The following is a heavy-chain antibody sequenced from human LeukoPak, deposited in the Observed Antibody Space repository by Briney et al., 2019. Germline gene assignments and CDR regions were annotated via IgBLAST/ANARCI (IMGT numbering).Heavy chain of an antibody. V-gene: IGHV4-59*01. CDR3: ARSGLSWSSSWYSIFDY. CDR2: IYYSGST. J-gene: IGHJ4*02. CDR1: GGSISSYY. Sequence: PSETLSLTCTVSGGSISSYYWSWIRQPPGKGLEWIGYIYYSGSTNYNPSLKSRVTISVDTSKNQFSLKLSSVTAADTAVYYCARSGLSWSSSWYSIFDYWGQGTLVTVSS. D-gene: IGHD6-13*01.